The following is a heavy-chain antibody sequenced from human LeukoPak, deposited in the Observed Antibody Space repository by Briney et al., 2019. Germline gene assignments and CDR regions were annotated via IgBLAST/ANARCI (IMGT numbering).Heavy chain of an antibody. CDR1: GGSISSGTYY. J-gene: IGHJ4*02. V-gene: IGHV4-39*01. Sequence: SETLSLTCTVSGGSISSGTYYWGWIRQPPGKGLEWIGSIYYSGSTYYNPSLKSRVTIFRDTSKNQFSLNLNSVTAADTAVYYCARPRQGTLSYEDSWGQGTLVTVSS. CDR2: IYYSGST. CDR3: ARPRQGTLSYEDS. D-gene: IGHD2/OR15-2a*01.